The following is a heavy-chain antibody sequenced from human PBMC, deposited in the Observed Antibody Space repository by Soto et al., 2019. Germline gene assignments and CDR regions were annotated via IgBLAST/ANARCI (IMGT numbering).Heavy chain of an antibody. CDR1: GYTFTTSW. D-gene: IGHD3-10*01. Sequence: GESLKISCKASGYTFTTSWIALVRQMPGQGLEWIGIIYPGDSYTRYSPSFQGHVSISDDKSTRTAYLQWPILEASDSGIYYCRREHGSGSYYHFDFRGQGTRFTVSS. V-gene: IGHV5-51*01. J-gene: IGHJ4*02. CDR2: IYPGDSYT. CDR3: RREHGSGSYYHFDF.